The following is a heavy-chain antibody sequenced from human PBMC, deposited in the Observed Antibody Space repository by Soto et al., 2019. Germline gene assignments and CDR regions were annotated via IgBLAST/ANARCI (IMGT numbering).Heavy chain of an antibody. V-gene: IGHV4-39*01. CDR1: GDSIRNRNYY. Sequence: QLQLQESGPGLVKPSETLSLSCSVSGDSIRNRNYYWAWIRQPPGKGLEWIVSRYDDANNFYNPSRRRRVSISIDTSKKQLSLKVTSVTAADTAVYYCARGFYLAPSGYYLDFWGQGTLVTVSS. D-gene: IGHD3-22*01. CDR2: RYDDANN. J-gene: IGHJ4*02. CDR3: ARGFYLAPSGYYLDF.